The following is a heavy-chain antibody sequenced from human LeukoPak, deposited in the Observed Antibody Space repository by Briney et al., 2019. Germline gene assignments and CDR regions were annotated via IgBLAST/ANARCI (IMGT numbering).Heavy chain of an antibody. V-gene: IGHV1-8*01. Sequence: GASVKVSCKASGYTFTSYDINWVRQATGQGLEWMGWMNPNSGNTGCAQKFQGRVTMTRNTSISTAYMELSSLRSEDTAVYYCASIAAAGTYYYYMDVWGKGTTVAVSS. J-gene: IGHJ6*03. CDR3: ASIAAAGTYYYYMDV. CDR2: MNPNSGNT. CDR1: GYTFTSYD. D-gene: IGHD6-13*01.